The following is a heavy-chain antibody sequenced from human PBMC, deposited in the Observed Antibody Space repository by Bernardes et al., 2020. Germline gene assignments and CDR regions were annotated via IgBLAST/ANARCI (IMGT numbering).Heavy chain of an antibody. Sequence: GGSLRLSCAASGFAFNSYWMYWVRQAPGKGLVWVSRINDDGSTTSYADSVKGRFTISRDNAKNTLYLQMNSLRAEDTAVYFCARGGFWSGYYYSDYWGQGARVTVSS. J-gene: IGHJ4*02. D-gene: IGHD3-3*01. CDR1: GFAFNSYW. V-gene: IGHV3-74*01. CDR3: ARGGFWSGYYYSDY. CDR2: INDDGSTT.